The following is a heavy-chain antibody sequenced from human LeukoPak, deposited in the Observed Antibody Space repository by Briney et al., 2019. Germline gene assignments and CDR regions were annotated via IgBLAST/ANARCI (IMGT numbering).Heavy chain of an antibody. D-gene: IGHD3-22*01. CDR1: GGSISSSSYY. Sequence: PSETLSLTCTVSGGSISSSSYYWGWIRQPPGKGLEWIGSIYYSGSTYYNPSLKSRVTISVDTSKNQFSLKLSSVTAADTAVYYCARDRYYYDSSGYFARTHDAFDIWGQGTMVTVSS. J-gene: IGHJ3*02. CDR2: IYYSGST. V-gene: IGHV4-39*07. CDR3: ARDRYYYDSSGYFARTHDAFDI.